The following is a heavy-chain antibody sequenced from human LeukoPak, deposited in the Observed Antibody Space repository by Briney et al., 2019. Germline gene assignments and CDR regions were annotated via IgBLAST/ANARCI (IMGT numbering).Heavy chain of an antibody. Sequence: EASVKVSCKASGYTFTGYYTHWVRQAPGQGLEWMGWINPNSGGTKYAQKFQGRVTMTRDTSISTAYMELSSLTSDDTALYYCATDGAVAGTAYPEYWGQGTLVTVSS. D-gene: IGHD6-19*01. J-gene: IGHJ4*02. V-gene: IGHV1-2*02. CDR1: GYTFTGYY. CDR3: ATDGAVAGTAYPEY. CDR2: INPNSGGT.